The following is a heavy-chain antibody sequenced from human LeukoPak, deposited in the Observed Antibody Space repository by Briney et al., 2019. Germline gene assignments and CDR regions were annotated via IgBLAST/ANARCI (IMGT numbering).Heavy chain of an antibody. D-gene: IGHD1-26*01. J-gene: IGHJ4*02. CDR2: IWYDGSHK. Sequence: GRSLRLSCAASEFTFSTYGMHWVRQAPGKGLEWVAVIWYDGSHKYYADSVKGRFTISRDNSKNTLYLQMNSLRAEDTAVYYCVKDLVNFDYWGQGTLVTVSS. CDR1: EFTFSTYG. V-gene: IGHV3-33*06. CDR3: VKDLVNFDY.